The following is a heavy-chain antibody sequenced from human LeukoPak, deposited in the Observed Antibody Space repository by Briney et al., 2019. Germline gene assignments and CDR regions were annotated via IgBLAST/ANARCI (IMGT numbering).Heavy chain of an antibody. D-gene: IGHD3-22*01. CDR3: ARGGNIGYDYNAFDI. V-gene: IGHV3-48*03. J-gene: IGHJ3*02. Sequence: GGSLRLSCAASGFTFSTHEMNWVRQAPGKGLEWVSYITRSGTTIYYADSVKGRFTISRDNAKNSLCLQMNSLRDEDTAVYYCARGGNIGYDYNAFDIWGQGTMVTVSS. CDR2: ITRSGTTI. CDR1: GFTFSTHE.